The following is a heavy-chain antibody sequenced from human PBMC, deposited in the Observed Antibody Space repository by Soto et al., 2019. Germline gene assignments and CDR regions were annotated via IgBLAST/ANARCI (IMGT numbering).Heavy chain of an antibody. D-gene: IGHD6-25*01. J-gene: IGHJ6*02. CDR2: IYHSGTF. Sequence: QVRLQESGPGLVEPSGTLSLTCAVSGDSVSSSSCWSWVRQAPGKGLEWIGEIYHSGTFNYNPSLASRVSVSLDKSRKQLSLNLKSVTAADTAVYYCVRSVPAATWQYSGMDVWGQGTTVTVSS. V-gene: IGHV4-4*02. CDR3: VRSVPAATWQYSGMDV. CDR1: GDSVSSSSC.